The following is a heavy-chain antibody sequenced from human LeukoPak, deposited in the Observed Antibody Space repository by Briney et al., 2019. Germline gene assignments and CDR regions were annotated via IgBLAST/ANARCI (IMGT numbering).Heavy chain of an antibody. Sequence: GGSLRLSCAASGFTFSSYAMSWVRQAPGKGLEWVSAFSGSGASTYHADFVKGRFTISKDKSKNTLFLQMKSLRVEDTAVYYCAKEGGIAAAGSGEYFDNWGQGTLVTVSS. CDR3: AKEGGIAAAGSGEYFDN. CDR1: GFTFSSYA. V-gene: IGHV3-23*01. D-gene: IGHD6-13*01. J-gene: IGHJ4*02. CDR2: FSGSGAST.